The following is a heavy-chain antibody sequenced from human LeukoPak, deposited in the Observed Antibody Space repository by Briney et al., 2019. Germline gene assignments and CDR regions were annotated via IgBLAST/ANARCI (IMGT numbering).Heavy chain of an antibody. CDR2: ISWNSGSI. D-gene: IGHD6-19*01. J-gene: IGHJ4*02. CDR1: GFTFDDYA. Sequence: GGSLRLSCAASGFTFDDYAMHWVRQAPGKGLEWVSGISWNSGSIGYADSVKGRFTISRDNAKNSLYLQMNSLRAEDTALYYCAKVNNCQYSSGWYWNAYFDYWGQGTLVTVSS. V-gene: IGHV3-9*01. CDR3: AKVNNCQYSSGWYWNAYFDY.